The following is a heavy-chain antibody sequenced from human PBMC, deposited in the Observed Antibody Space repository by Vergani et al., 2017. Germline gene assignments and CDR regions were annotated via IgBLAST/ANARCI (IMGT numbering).Heavy chain of an antibody. J-gene: IGHJ4*02. CDR1: GDSVISTDYH. V-gene: IGHV4-39*01. Sequence: QVQLQESGPGLVKPSETLSLTCTVSGDSVISTDYHWGWIRQPPGKGLEWIGSMDYSGSTSYNPSLERRIPISFETPKNQFSLRLTSVTAADTAVYYCASKRGACRAAYCHSYDFWGPGTLVGVSS. CDR2: MDYSGST. CDR3: ASKRGACRAAYCHSYDF. D-gene: IGHD2-15*01.